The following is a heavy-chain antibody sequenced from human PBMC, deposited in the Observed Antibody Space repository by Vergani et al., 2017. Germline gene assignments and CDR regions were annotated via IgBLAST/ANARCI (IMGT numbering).Heavy chain of an antibody. J-gene: IGHJ6*03. D-gene: IGHD1-1*01. CDR2: ISYDGSNK. CDR1: GFTFSSYA. Sequence: QVQLVESGGGVVQPGRSLRLSCAASGFTFSSYAMHWVRQAPGKGLEWVAVISYDGSNKYYADSVKGRFTISRDNSKNTLYLQMNSLRAEDTAVYYCARTTGAPYTNYYYYYMDVWGKG. CDR3: ARTTGAPYTNYYYYYMDV. V-gene: IGHV3-30-3*01.